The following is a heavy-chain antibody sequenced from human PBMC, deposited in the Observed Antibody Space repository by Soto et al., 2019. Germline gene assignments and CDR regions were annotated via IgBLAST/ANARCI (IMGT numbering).Heavy chain of an antibody. V-gene: IGHV4-4*02. CDR2: TSHDGVT. D-gene: IGHD2-8*01. Sequence: PSETLSLTCAVFSCSIDNVYWWCWVRQSPGKGLEWIGETSHDGVTNYNPSLEGRVTISIDKSKNQFSLKLSSVTAADTAVYYCSRDIMGTNYYYYGMDVWGQGTTVTVS. CDR1: SCSIDNVYW. CDR3: SRDIMGTNYYYYGMDV. J-gene: IGHJ6*02.